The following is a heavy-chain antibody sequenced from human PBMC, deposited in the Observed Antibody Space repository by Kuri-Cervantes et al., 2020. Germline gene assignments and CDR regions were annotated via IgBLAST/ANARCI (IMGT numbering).Heavy chain of an antibody. V-gene: IGHV1-18*01. J-gene: IGHJ5*02. D-gene: IGHD2-2*01. CDR2: ISAYNGNT. CDR3: SRGAEVVPAAMRGNWLDP. Sequence: SVKDTCKASGYTFTSNGISWVRQAPGQGLEWMGWISAYNGNTNYAQKLQGRVSMATDTSKSTDYMELRSLRSDDTAVYYWSRGAEVVPAAMRGNWLDPWGQGTLVTVSS. CDR1: GYTFTSNG.